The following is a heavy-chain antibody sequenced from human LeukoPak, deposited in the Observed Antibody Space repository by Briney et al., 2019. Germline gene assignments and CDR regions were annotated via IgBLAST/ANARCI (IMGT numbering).Heavy chain of an antibody. V-gene: IGHV3-48*01. CDR3: ARALGYSYGYVIDY. D-gene: IGHD5-18*01. CDR1: GFIFSNYN. CDR2: ISSTSSSI. J-gene: IGHJ4*02. Sequence: GGSLRLSCAASGFIFSNYNMNWVRQAPGKGLERVSYISSTSSSIYYADSVKGRFTISGGNAKNSLYLQMSSLRAEDTGVYYCARALGYSYGYVIDYWGQGTLVTVSS.